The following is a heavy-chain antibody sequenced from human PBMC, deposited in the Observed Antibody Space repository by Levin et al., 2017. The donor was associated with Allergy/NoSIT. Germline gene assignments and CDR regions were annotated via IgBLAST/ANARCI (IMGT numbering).Heavy chain of an antibody. CDR1: GFTFSSYG. D-gene: IGHD2-15*01. CDR3: ARGGVVVAAIEAIDY. J-gene: IGHJ4*02. V-gene: IGHV3-33*01. Sequence: SGGSLRLSCAASGFTFSSYGMHWVRQAPGKGLEWVAVIWYDGSNKYYADSVKGRFTISRDNSKNTLYLQMNSLRAEDTAVYYCARGGVVVAAIEAIDYWGQGTLVTVSS. CDR2: IWYDGSNK.